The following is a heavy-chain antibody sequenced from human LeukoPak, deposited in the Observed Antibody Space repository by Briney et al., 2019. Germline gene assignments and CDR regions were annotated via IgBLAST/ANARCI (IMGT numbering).Heavy chain of an antibody. V-gene: IGHV3-23*01. CDR3: ARGRGYFFY. Sequence: PGGSLRLSCAASGFTFDDYGMNWVRQAPGKGLEWVSAISGSGGSTYYADSVKGRFTISRDNSKNSLYLQMNSLRAEDTAVYYCARGRGYFFYWGQGTLVTVSS. D-gene: IGHD5-12*01. CDR2: ISGSGGST. CDR1: GFTFDDYG. J-gene: IGHJ4*02.